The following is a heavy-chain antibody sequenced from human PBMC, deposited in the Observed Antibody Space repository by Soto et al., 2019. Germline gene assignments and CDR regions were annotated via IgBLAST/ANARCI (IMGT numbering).Heavy chain of an antibody. D-gene: IGHD4-4*01. J-gene: IGHJ4*02. CDR1: GFTFSRFW. Sequence: EVQLVESGGGLVQPGGSLRLSCAASGFTFSRFWMSWVRQAPGKGLEWMANINHDGSEKYYVDSVKGRFTISRDNLKNSLVLQMNRLGAEDTAIYYCAKKDGGNPDFDSWGQGTLVTVSS. CDR2: INHDGSEK. V-gene: IGHV3-7*01. CDR3: AKKDGGNPDFDS.